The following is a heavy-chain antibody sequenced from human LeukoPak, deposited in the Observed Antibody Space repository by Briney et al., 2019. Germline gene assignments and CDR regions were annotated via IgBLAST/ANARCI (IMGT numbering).Heavy chain of an antibody. D-gene: IGHD3-22*01. Sequence: SSETLSLTCTVSGGSISSGGYSWSWIQQPPGKGLEWIGFIYYSGSTYYSPSLKRRLTMSVATSKNQFSLKLSSVTAADTAMYYCARDNRDDSLYAFGIWGQGTMVTVSS. CDR1: GGSISSGGYS. J-gene: IGHJ3*02. CDR3: ARDNRDDSLYAFGI. CDR2: IYYSGST. V-gene: IGHV4-30-4*07.